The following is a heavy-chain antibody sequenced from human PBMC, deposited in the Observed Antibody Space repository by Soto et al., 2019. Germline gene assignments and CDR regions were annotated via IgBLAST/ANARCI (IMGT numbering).Heavy chain of an antibody. J-gene: IGHJ5*02. V-gene: IGHV1-8*01. CDR3: ARGNKRGVVSDP. CDR1: GYTITGYD. D-gene: IGHD3-16*01. Sequence: ASVKVSCKASGYTITGYDINWVRQATGQGLEWMGWMNPNSGNTGYAQKFQGRVTMTRNTSISTAYMELSSLRSEDTAVYYCARGNKRGVVSDPWGQGTLVTVSS. CDR2: MNPNSGNT.